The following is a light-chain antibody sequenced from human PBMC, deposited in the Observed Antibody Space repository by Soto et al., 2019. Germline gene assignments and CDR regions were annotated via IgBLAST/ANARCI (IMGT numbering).Light chain of an antibody. J-gene: IGKJ1*01. CDR1: QSVSSTY. V-gene: IGKV3-20*01. CDR2: GAS. Sequence: EIVLTQSPGTLSLSPGERATLSCRASQSVSSTYLAWYQQKPGQAPRLLIYGASSRATGIPDRFSGSGSGTELTLTNSRLEPEDFAVYYCQHYGSSRWTFGQGTRVDI. CDR3: QHYGSSRWT.